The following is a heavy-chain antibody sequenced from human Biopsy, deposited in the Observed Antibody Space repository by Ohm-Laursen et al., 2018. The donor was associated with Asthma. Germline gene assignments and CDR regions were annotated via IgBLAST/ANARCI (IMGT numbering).Heavy chain of an antibody. CDR1: GFRFDDYA. Sequence: SLRLSCSPSGFRFDDYAMYWLRPAPGKGLEWVAGISWNRGNIGNVVSVKGRFIVSRDNVKNSLYLQTNSLRAEDTALYYCAKDMGAGGNDPDSFIGYYGMDVWGQGTTVTVSS. V-gene: IGHV3-9*01. CDR2: ISWNRGNI. D-gene: IGHD3-16*01. J-gene: IGHJ6*02. CDR3: AKDMGAGGNDPDSFIGYYGMDV.